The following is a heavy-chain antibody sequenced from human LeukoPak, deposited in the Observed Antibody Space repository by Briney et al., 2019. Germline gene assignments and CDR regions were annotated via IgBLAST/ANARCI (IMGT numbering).Heavy chain of an antibody. Sequence: SETLSLTCAVSVGSISSGNWWSWVRQSPGKRLELIGEIYHNGTPNYSPSLKSRVTISADTFKNHFSLKLTSVTAADTAVYYCATAPILRGEGGEHYKYGMDVWGQGTTVIVSS. V-gene: IGHV4-4*02. J-gene: IGHJ6*02. CDR2: IYHNGTP. D-gene: IGHD2-2*02. CDR3: ATAPILRGEGGEHYKYGMDV. CDR1: VGSISSGNW.